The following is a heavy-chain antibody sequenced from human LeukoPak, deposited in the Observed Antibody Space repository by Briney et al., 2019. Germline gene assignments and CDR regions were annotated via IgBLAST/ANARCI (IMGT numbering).Heavy chain of an antibody. CDR1: GGSISSYY. D-gene: IGHD4-23*01. V-gene: IGHV4-59*01. CDR3: ARVGVDYSGNIVKYYFDY. CDR2: IYYSGTT. Sequence: SETLSLTCTVSGGSISSYYWSWIRQPPGKGLEWIGYIYYSGTTNYNPSLKSRVIVSVDTSKNQFSLKLSPVIAADTAVYYCARVGVDYSGNIVKYYFDYWGQGTLVTVSS. J-gene: IGHJ4*02.